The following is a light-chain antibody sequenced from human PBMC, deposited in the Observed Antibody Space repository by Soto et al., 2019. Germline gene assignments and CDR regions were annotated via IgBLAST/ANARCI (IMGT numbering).Light chain of an antibody. CDR3: TSYTSSSTYV. Sequence: QSALTQPASVSGSPGQLITISCTGTSSDVGAYNYVSWYQQHPGKAPKLMIYDVSNRPSGVSNRFSGSKSGNTASLTISGLQPEDEADYYCTSYTSSSTYVFGAGTKVTVL. CDR2: DVS. J-gene: IGLJ1*01. V-gene: IGLV2-14*01. CDR1: SSDVGAYNY.